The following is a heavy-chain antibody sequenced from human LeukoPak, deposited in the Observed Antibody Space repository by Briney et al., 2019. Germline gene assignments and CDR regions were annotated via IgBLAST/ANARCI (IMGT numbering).Heavy chain of an antibody. Sequence: PGGSLRLSCAASGFTFSSYGMHWVRQAPGKGLDWVAFIRYDGHNKYYADSVKGRFTISRDNSKNTLYLQMNSLRAEDTAVYYCAKDPYYYDSSGYYEDFDYWGQGTLVTVSS. J-gene: IGHJ4*02. CDR2: IRYDGHNK. D-gene: IGHD3-22*01. V-gene: IGHV3-30*02. CDR3: AKDPYYYDSSGYYEDFDY. CDR1: GFTFSSYG.